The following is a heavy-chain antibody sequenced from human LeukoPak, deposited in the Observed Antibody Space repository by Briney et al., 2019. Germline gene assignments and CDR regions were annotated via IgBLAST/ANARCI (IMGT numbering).Heavy chain of an antibody. CDR1: GYTFSGYY. CDR3: ARPYFQWELRY. Sequence: GASVKVSCKASGYTFSGYYIHWVRQAPGQGLEWMGWINPNSGDTNYAQKFQGRVTMTRDTSISTVYMEMSRLRYDDTAVYYCARPYFQWELRYWGPGTLVTVSS. J-gene: IGHJ4*02. V-gene: IGHV1-2*02. D-gene: IGHD1-26*01. CDR2: INPNSGDT.